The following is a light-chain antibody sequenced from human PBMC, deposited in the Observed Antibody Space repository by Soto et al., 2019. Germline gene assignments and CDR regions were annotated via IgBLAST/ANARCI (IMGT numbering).Light chain of an antibody. CDR2: KAS. V-gene: IGKV1-5*03. CDR1: QTISSW. J-gene: IGKJ1*01. CDR3: QHYNSYSEA. Sequence: DIQMTQSHSTLSGSVGDRVTITCRASQTISSWLAWYQQKPGKAPKLLIYKASTLKSGVPSRFSGSGSGTEFTLTISSLQPDDFATYYCQHYNSYSEAFGQRTKVDI.